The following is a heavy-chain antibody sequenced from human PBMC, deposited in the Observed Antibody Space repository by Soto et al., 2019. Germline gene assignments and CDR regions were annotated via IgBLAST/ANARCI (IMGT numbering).Heavy chain of an antibody. Sequence: PSETLSLTCDVSGVSISSNHWWCWLRQPPGKGLEWIGEVYHSGSANYNPSLKSRVSMSVDKSKNQFSLRLTSVTAADTALYFCARIAVVPSALDPWGQGTLVTVSS. CDR1: GVSISSNHW. CDR3: ARIAVVPSALDP. CDR2: VYHSGSA. V-gene: IGHV4-4*02. J-gene: IGHJ5*02. D-gene: IGHD2-2*01.